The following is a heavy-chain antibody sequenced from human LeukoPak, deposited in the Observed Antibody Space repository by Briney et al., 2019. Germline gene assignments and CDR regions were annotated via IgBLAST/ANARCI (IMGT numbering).Heavy chain of an antibody. CDR3: VGTIASRGSEY. J-gene: IGHJ4*02. CDR2: LPPDELGI. Sequence: PGGSLRLSCAASGFTFSSYAMSWVRQAPGKGLVWVSRLPPDELGIIYADSVKGRFTVSRDNAKNTVYLQMNNLRVDDTAMYYCVGTIASRGSEYWGQGALVTVSS. D-gene: IGHD6-6*01. CDR1: GFTFSSYA. V-gene: IGHV3-74*01.